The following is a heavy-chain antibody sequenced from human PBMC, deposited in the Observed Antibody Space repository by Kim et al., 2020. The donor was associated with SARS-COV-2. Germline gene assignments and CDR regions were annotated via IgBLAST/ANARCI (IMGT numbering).Heavy chain of an antibody. Sequence: GGSLRLSCAASGFTFATCAMNWVRQAPGKGLELVSTVSGSGSYTNYTDSVKGRFTISRDNSKNTLYLQMRGLSAEDTGVYYCAKVQNGYYKSIADCGQ. CDR2: VSGSGSYT. D-gene: IGHD3-22*01. V-gene: IGHV3-23*01. J-gene: IGHJ1*01. CDR1: GFTFATCA. CDR3: AKVQNGYYKSIAD.